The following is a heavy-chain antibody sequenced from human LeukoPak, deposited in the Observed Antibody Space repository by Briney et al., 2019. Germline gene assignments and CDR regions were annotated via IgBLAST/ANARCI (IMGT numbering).Heavy chain of an antibody. CDR3: ARLSSGSANWFDP. Sequence: PSETLSLTCTVSGDSITSRNYLWGWIRQPPGKGLEYIARIYYSGKTYHNPSLRSRVTMSIDSSENQFSLKLSAVTAADTAVYYCARLSSGSANWFDPWGQGTLVTVSS. D-gene: IGHD3-10*01. J-gene: IGHJ5*02. CDR2: IYYSGKT. CDR1: GDSITSRNYL. V-gene: IGHV4-39*07.